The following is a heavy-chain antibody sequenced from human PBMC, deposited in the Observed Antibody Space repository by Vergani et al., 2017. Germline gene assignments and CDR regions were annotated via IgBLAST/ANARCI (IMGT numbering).Heavy chain of an antibody. V-gene: IGHV1-69*02. J-gene: IGHJ6*02. CDR1: GGTFSSYT. CDR3: AGGSYAVRGVIIMYYGMDV. Sequence: QVRLVQSGAEVKKPGSSVKVSCKASGGTFSSYTISWVRQAPGQGLEWMGRIIPILGIANYAQKFQGRVTITADKSTSTAYMELSSLRSEDTAVYYCAGGSYAVRGVIIMYYGMDVWGQGTTVTVSS. D-gene: IGHD3-10*02. CDR2: IIPILGIA.